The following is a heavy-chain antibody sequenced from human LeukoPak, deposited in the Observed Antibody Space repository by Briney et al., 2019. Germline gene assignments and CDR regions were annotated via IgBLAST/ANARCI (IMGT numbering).Heavy chain of an antibody. Sequence: GGSLRLSCTFSGFTFGTYAVSWFRQAPGKGLEWVAFIRSKTYGGTTEYAASVEGRFTISRDDSKGIAYLQMNSLKTEDTAVYYCTRYSGRTDYWGQGTLVTVSS. D-gene: IGHD5-18*01. CDR3: TRYSGRTDY. CDR2: IRSKTYGGTT. J-gene: IGHJ4*02. V-gene: IGHV3-49*03. CDR1: GFTFGTYA.